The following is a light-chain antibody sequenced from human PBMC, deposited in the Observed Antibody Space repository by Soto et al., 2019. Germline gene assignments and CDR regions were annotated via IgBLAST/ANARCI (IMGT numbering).Light chain of an antibody. CDR3: QKYNSPPRT. J-gene: IGKJ1*01. CDR1: QDIANF. CDR2: AAS. V-gene: IGKV1-27*01. Sequence: DIQITQSPSSLSASVGDRVSITCRASQDIANFLAWYQQKPGKVPTLLIYAASILQSGVPSRFSGTASGTDFTLTISSLQPEDVATYYCQKYNSPPRTFGQGTKVEI.